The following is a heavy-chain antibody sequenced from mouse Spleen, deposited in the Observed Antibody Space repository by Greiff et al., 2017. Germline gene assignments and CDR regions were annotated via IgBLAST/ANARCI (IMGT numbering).Heavy chain of an antibody. V-gene: IGHV1-69*01. D-gene: IGHD1-1*01. CDR3: ARHYYGSSYLYAMDY. J-gene: IGHJ4*01. Sequence: QVQLQQPGAELVMPGASVKLSCKASGYTFTSYWMHWVKQRPGQGLEWIGEIDPSDSYTNYNQKFKGKATLTVDKSSSTAYMQLSSLTSEDSAVYYCARHYYGSSYLYAMDYWGQGTSVTVSS. CDR2: IDPSDSYT. CDR1: GYTFTSYW.